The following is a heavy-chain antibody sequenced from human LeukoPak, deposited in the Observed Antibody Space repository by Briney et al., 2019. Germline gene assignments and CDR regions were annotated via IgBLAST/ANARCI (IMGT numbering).Heavy chain of an antibody. D-gene: IGHD3-3*01. Sequence: SVKVSCKASGGTFSSYAISWVRQAPGQGLEWMGRIIPILGIANYAQKFQGRVTITADKSTSTAYMELGSLRSEDTAVYYYARGGVVTYYFDYWGQGTLVTVSS. V-gene: IGHV1-69*04. CDR1: GGTFSSYA. CDR2: IIPILGIA. CDR3: ARGGVVTYYFDY. J-gene: IGHJ4*02.